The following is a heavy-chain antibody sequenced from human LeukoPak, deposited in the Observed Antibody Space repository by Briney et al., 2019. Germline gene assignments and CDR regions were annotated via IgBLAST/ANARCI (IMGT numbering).Heavy chain of an antibody. CDR3: ARDPPGSSPPLDY. V-gene: IGHV3-21*01. J-gene: IGHJ4*02. Sequence: GGSLGLSCAASGFTFSSYSMNWVRQAPGKGLEWVSSISSSSSYIYYADSVKGRFTISRDNAKNSLYLQMNSLRAEDTAVYYCARDPPGSSPPLDYWGQGTLVTVSS. D-gene: IGHD6-6*01. CDR1: GFTFSSYS. CDR2: ISSSSSYI.